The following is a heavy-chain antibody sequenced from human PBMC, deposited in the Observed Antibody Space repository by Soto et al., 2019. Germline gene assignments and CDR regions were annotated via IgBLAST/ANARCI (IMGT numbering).Heavy chain of an antibody. Sequence: EVQLLESGGGLIQPGGSLSLSCVASGFTFKSNSMSWVRQPPGKGLEWVSAISGSSDCIYYSDSVKGRFTISRDNSKNTLYLPMNSLRAEDTAEYYCVICSMYNCIKDYFDYWCQGALVTVSS. D-gene: IGHD1-20*01. J-gene: IGHJ4*02. CDR2: ISGSSDCI. CDR1: GFTFKSNS. CDR3: VICSMYNCIKDYFDY. V-gene: IGHV3-23*01.